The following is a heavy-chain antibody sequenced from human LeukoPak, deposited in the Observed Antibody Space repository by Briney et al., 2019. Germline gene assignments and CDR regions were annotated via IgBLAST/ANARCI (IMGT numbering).Heavy chain of an antibody. CDR3: ARGNGTYTPSNY. CDR2: ITPLVSTT. V-gene: IGHV1-69*05. Sequence: RXXPGQGLEWMGGITPLVSTTVYARKFQGRVTFTTDEATRTVYMELRSLGSDDTAIYYCARGNGTYTPSNYWGQGTLVTVSS. D-gene: IGHD1-26*01. J-gene: IGHJ4*02.